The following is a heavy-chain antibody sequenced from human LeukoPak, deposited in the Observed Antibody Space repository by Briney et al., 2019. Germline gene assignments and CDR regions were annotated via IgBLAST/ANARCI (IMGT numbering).Heavy chain of an antibody. V-gene: IGHV3-33*06. D-gene: IGHD3-10*01. CDR3: AKPITMVRGGDYFDY. Sequence: GGSLRLSCAASGFTFSSYGMHWVRQAPGKGLEWVAVIWYDGSNKYYADSVKGRFTISRDNSKNTLYLQMNSLRAEDTAVYYCAKPITMVRGGDYFDYWGQGTLVTVSS. CDR2: IWYDGSNK. CDR1: GFTFSSYG. J-gene: IGHJ4*02.